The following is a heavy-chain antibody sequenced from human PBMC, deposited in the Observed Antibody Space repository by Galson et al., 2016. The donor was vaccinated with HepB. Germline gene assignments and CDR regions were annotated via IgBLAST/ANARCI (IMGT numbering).Heavy chain of an antibody. J-gene: IGHJ4*02. CDR3: TRATVD. D-gene: IGHD4-23*01. V-gene: IGHV3-48*01. CDR2: ISDSGSAI. CDR1: GFTLTTYG. Sequence: SLRLSCAASGFTLTTYGMNWVRQAPGKGLEWVSYISDSGSAILYADSVKGRFTIFRDTAKNTLFLQMNSLRAEDTAVYYCTRATVDWGQGTLVTVSS.